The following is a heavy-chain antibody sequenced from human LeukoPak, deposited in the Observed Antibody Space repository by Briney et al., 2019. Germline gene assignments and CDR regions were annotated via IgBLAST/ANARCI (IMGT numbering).Heavy chain of an antibody. CDR3: AKDRDYGSGWFFDY. Sequence: GGSLRLSCAASGFTFDDYAMHWVRQAPGKGLEWVSGISWNSGSIGYADSVKGRFTISRDNSKNTLYLQMNSLRAEDTAVYYCAKDRDYGSGWFFDYWGQGTLVTVSS. J-gene: IGHJ4*02. V-gene: IGHV3-9*01. CDR1: GFTFDDYA. CDR2: ISWNSGSI. D-gene: IGHD6-19*01.